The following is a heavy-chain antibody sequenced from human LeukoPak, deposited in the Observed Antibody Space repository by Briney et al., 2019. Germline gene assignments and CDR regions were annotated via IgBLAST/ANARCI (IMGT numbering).Heavy chain of an antibody. J-gene: IGHJ4*02. Sequence: GGSLRLSCAASGFTFDDYAMHWVRQAPGKGLEWVSGISWNSGSIGYADSVKGRFTISRDNAKNSLYLQMNSLRAEDTALYYCVRSFSYGDHFDYWGQGTLVTVSS. V-gene: IGHV3-9*01. CDR2: ISWNSGSI. CDR3: VRSFSYGDHFDY. D-gene: IGHD4-17*01. CDR1: GFTFDDYA.